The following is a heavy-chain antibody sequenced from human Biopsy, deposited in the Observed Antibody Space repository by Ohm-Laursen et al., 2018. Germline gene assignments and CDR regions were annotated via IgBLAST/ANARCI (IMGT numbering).Heavy chain of an antibody. CDR1: GFTLSDHY. J-gene: IGHJ3*02. V-gene: IGHV3-72*01. Sequence: GSLRLSCAASGFTLSDHYIDWVRQAPGKGLEWVGRTKNKANSYTTEYAASVKGRFTISRDDSKNSLYLQMNSLKIEDTAVYYCGRWGSGAADIWGQGTVVTVSS. CDR2: TKNKANSYTT. CDR3: GRWGSGAADI. D-gene: IGHD2-21*01.